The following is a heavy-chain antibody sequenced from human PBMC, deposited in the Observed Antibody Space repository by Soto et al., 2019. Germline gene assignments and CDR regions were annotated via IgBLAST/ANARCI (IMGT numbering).Heavy chain of an antibody. CDR1: GFTFRTYS. Sequence: EVQLVESGGGLVRPGGSLRLSCAGSGFTFRTYSMNWVRQAPGQGLEWVSTISRASESIYYADSVRGRFTIYRDNAKNSVLLQMNSLRAEDTAVYYCTRDAVAVDSWAFLLWGQGAMVTVSS. CDR3: TRDAVAVDSWAFLL. D-gene: IGHD2-15*01. V-gene: IGHV3-21*01. J-gene: IGHJ3*01. CDR2: ISRASESI.